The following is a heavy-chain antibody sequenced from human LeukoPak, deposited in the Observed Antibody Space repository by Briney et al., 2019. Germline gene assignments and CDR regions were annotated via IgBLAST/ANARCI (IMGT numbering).Heavy chain of an antibody. D-gene: IGHD3-10*01. CDR1: GFTFSDYY. J-gene: IGHJ4*02. CDR2: ISSSGSTI. V-gene: IGHV3-11*04. Sequence: PGGSLRLSCAASGFTFSDYYMSWIRQAPGKGLEWVSYISSSGSTIYYADSVKGRFTISRDNAKNSLYLQMNSLRAEDTAAYYCAGTYYYGSGIYDFWGQGTLVTVSS. CDR3: AGTYYYGSGIYDF.